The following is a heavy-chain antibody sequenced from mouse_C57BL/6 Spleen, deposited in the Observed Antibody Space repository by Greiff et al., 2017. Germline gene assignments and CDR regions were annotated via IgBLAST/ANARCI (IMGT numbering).Heavy chain of an antibody. CDR3: ARDYYGRRYFDV. D-gene: IGHD1-1*01. Sequence: QVQLQQSGAELVKPGASVKLSCKASGYTFTSYWMHWVKQRPGQGLEWIGMIHPNSGSTNYNEKFKSKATLTVDKSSSTAYMQLSSLTSEDSAVYYCARDYYGRRYFDVWGTGTTVTVSS. CDR1: GYTFTSYW. V-gene: IGHV1-64*01. J-gene: IGHJ1*03. CDR2: IHPNSGST.